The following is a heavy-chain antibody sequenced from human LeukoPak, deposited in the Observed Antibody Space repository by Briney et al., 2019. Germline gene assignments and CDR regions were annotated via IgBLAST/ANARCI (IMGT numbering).Heavy chain of an antibody. V-gene: IGHV1-69*13. CDR1: GGIFNSKA. CDR2: IIPMFRTA. CDR3: AYLSASNTGAFDV. Sequence: ASVKVSCKASGGIFNSKALSWVRQAPGQGLEWMGGIIPMFRTANYGQNQGRVTITADDSTSTGYMELSSLRSEDTAVFYCAYLSASNTGAFDVWGQGTVVTVSS. J-gene: IGHJ3*01. D-gene: IGHD2-8*02.